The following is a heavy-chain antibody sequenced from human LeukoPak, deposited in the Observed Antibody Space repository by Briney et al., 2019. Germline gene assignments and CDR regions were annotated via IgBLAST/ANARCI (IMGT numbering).Heavy chain of an antibody. D-gene: IGHD3-9*01. CDR1: GFTFSSYW. J-gene: IGHJ4*02. CDR3: ARDLHLYDILTGYSDYFDY. V-gene: IGHV3-7*01. Sequence: GGSLRLSCAASGFTFSSYWMSWVRQAPGKGLEWVANIKQDGSEKYYVDSVKGRFTISRDNAKNSLYLQMNSLRAEDTAVYYCARDLHLYDILTGYSDYFDYWGQGTLVTVSS. CDR2: IKQDGSEK.